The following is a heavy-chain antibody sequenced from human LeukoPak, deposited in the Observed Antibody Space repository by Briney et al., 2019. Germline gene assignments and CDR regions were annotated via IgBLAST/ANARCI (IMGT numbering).Heavy chain of an antibody. CDR2: IEGGAIDT. J-gene: IGHJ4*02. D-gene: IGHD3-9*01. V-gene: IGHV3-74*01. CDR1: GFIFSLYW. Sequence: PGGSLRLSCKASGFIFSLYWMHWVRQVPGKGLVWVSRIEGGAIDTDYADFVKGRFTISRDNAKNSLYLQMNSLRAEDTAVYYCARMVGDILTGYISLDYWGQGTLVTVSS. CDR3: ARMVGDILTGYISLDY.